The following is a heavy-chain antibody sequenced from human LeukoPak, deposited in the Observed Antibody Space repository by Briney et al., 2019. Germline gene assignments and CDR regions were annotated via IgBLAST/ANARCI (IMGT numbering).Heavy chain of an antibody. CDR1: GGSISSYY. CDR3: ARVPERWDAFDI. D-gene: IGHD5-24*01. CDR2: IYYSGST. Sequence: DPSETLSLTCTVSGGSISSYYWSWIRQPPGKGLEWIGYIYYSGSTNYNPSLKSRVTISVDTSKNQFSLKLSSVTAADTAVYYCARVPERWDAFDIWGQGTMVTVSS. J-gene: IGHJ3*02. V-gene: IGHV4-59*01.